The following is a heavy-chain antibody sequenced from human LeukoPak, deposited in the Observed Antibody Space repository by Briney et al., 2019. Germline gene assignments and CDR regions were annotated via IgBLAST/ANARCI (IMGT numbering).Heavy chain of an antibody. V-gene: IGHV4-4*07. J-gene: IGHJ4*02. D-gene: IGHD2-8*01. CDR3: AREPYCTNGVCSAY. Sequence: SETLSLTCTVSAGFISSYYWSWIRQPAGKGLEWIGRIYTSGNTNYNPSLRSRVTMSVDTSKNQFSLKLSSVTAADTAVYYCAREPYCTNGVCSAYWGQGTLVTVSS. CDR2: IYTSGNT. CDR1: AGFISSYY.